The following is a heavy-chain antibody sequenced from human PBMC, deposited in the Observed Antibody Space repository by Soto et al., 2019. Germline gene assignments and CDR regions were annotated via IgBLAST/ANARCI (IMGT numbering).Heavy chain of an antibody. CDR1: GDSFTTYW. D-gene: IGHD2-15*01. CDR3: ARKRSRGYFNWFDP. CDR2: TYPGDFDT. J-gene: IGHJ5*02. Sequence: PGESLKISCRVSGDSFTTYWIAWVRQMPGKGLEWMGITYPGDFDTRYSPSFQGQVTISVDKSINTAYLQWNSLKASDSAMYYCARKRSRGYFNWFDPWGQGTLVTAPQ. V-gene: IGHV5-51*01.